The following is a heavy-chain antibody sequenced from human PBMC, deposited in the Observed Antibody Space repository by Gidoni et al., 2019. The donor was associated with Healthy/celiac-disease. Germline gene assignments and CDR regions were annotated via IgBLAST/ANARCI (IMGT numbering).Heavy chain of an antibody. D-gene: IGHD6-19*01. V-gene: IGHV4-4*02. Sequence: QVQLQESGPGRVKPSGTLSLTCAVSGGSISSSNWWSWVRQPPGKGLEWIGDIYHSGSTNYNPSLKSRVTISVDKSKNQFSLKLSSVTAADTAVYYCARASGDGYSSGWPYFDYWGQGTLVTVSS. CDR1: GGSISSSNW. CDR3: ARASGDGYSSGWPYFDY. J-gene: IGHJ4*02. CDR2: IYHSGST.